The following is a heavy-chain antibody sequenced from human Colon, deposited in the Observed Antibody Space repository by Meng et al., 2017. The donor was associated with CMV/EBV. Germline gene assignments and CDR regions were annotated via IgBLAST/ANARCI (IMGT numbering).Heavy chain of an antibody. V-gene: IGHV4-39*01. J-gene: IGHJ6*02. CDR3: VRLPLGYCSTSNCYQSGMDV. CDR1: GGSISSSSYY. CDR2: IYYSGST. Sequence: SETLSLTCTVSGGSISSSSYYWGWIRQPPGKGLEWIGSIYYSGSTYYNPSLKSRVTISVDTSKNQFSLKLSSVTAADTAVYYCVRLPLGYCSTSNCYQSGMDVWGQGTTVTVSS. D-gene: IGHD2-2*01.